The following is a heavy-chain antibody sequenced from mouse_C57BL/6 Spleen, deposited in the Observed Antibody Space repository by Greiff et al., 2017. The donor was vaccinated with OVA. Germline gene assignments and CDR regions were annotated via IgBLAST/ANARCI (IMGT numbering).Heavy chain of an antibody. J-gene: IGHJ4*01. CDR3: ARSYGSLYAMDY. Sequence: QVQLQQSGAELVKPGASVKLSCKASGYTFTSYWMQWVKQRPGQGLEWIGEIDPSDSYTNYNQKFKGKATLTVDTSSSTAYMQLSSLTSEDSAVYYCARSYGSLYAMDYWGQGTSVTVSS. D-gene: IGHD1-1*01. CDR1: GYTFTSYW. CDR2: IDPSDSYT. V-gene: IGHV1-50*01.